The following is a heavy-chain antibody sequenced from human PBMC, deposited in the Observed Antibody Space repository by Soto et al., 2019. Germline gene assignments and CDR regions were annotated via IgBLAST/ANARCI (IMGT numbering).Heavy chain of an antibody. J-gene: IGHJ4*02. CDR3: VILALGKFDF. D-gene: IGHD1-26*01. CDR1: GFTFSSDW. CDR2: INTDGTGT. Sequence: PGGSLRLSCAASGFTFSSDWLHWVRQPPGKGLEWVSRINTDGTGTSYADSVKGRFTISRDNAKNTLYLQMNSLRAEDTALYYCVILALGKFDFWGQGTLVTVSS. V-gene: IGHV3-74*01.